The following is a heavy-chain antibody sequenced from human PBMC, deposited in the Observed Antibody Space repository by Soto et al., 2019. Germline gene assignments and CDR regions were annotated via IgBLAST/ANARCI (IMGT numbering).Heavy chain of an antibody. CDR1: GFSFSRYW. J-gene: IGHJ3*01. Sequence: EVQMVESGGGLVQPGGSLRLSCATSGFSFSRYWIHWVRQAPGKGLEWVSRINNDGSSEIYADSVKGRFTTSRDNAKDTPYLQMNRLRAEDTAVYYCARGGDYPGYDVWGQGTMVTVSS. CDR3: ARGGDYPGYDV. D-gene: IGHD2-21*02. V-gene: IGHV3-74*01. CDR2: INNDGSSE.